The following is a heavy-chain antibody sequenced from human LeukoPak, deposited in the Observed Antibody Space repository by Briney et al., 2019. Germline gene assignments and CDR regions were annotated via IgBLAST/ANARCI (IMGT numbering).Heavy chain of an antibody. J-gene: IGHJ4*02. CDR1: GYTFTSYG. CDR2: ISAYNGNT. D-gene: IGHD3-10*01. Sequence: ASVKVSCKASGYTFTSYGISWVRQAPGQGLEWMGWISAYNGNTNYAQKFQGRVTMTRDTSISTAYMELSRLRSDDTAVYYCAREGVDGSGSYIDYWGQGTLVTVSS. CDR3: AREGVDGSGSYIDY. V-gene: IGHV1-18*01.